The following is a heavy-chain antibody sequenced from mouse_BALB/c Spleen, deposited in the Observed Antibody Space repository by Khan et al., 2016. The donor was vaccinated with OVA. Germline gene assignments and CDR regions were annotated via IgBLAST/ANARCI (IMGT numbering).Heavy chain of an antibody. V-gene: IGHV1S135*01. J-gene: IGHJ3*01. Sequence: VQLQQSGPELMKPGASVKISCKASGYSFTSYYIHWIMQSHGKSLEWIGYIDPFSGGITYNQKFKGKATLTVDKSSSTAYIYFSNLTSEDSAVYYRTRHGYVAWFTYWGQGTLVTVSA. D-gene: IGHD2-2*01. CDR2: IDPFSGGI. CDR3: TRHGYVAWFTY. CDR1: GYSFTSYY.